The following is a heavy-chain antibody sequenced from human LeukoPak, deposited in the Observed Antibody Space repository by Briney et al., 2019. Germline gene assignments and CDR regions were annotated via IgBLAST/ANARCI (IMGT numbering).Heavy chain of an antibody. CDR3: ARGDWRWYFDL. CDR2: FDPEDGET. V-gene: IGHV1-24*01. Sequence: ASVKVSCKVSGYTLTELSMHWVRQAPGKGLEWMGGFDPEDGETIYAQKFQGRVTITRDTSTGTAYMDLGSLTSQDTAVYYCARGDWRWYFDLWGHGTLVTVSS. CDR1: GYTLTELS. D-gene: IGHD2-21*01. J-gene: IGHJ2*01.